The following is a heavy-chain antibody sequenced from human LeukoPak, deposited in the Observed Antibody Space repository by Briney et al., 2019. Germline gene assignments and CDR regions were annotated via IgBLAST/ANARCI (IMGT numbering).Heavy chain of an antibody. CDR3: AKQVSCDTTTCYAGMPPDY. Sequence: PGGSLRLSCAASGFPFSRYAMSWVRQTPEKRLEWVSVISGSDGSTYYADSVKGRFTISRDDSRNTVYLQMNNLRAEDTAVYYCAKQVSCDTTTCYAGMPPDYWGQGTLVTVSS. J-gene: IGHJ4*02. V-gene: IGHV3-23*01. CDR2: ISGSDGST. D-gene: IGHD2/OR15-2a*01. CDR1: GFPFSRYA.